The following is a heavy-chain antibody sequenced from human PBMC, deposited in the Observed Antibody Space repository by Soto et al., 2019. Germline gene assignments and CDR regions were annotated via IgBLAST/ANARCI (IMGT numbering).Heavy chain of an antibody. CDR2: INHSGST. D-gene: IGHD6-19*01. CDR1: GGSFSGYY. V-gene: IGHV4-34*01. CDR3: ARGIGSGWTNYYYYYGMDV. Sequence: SETLSLTCAVYGGSFSGYYWSWIRQPPGKGLEWIGEINHSGSTNYNPSLKSRVTISVDTSKNQFSLKLSSVTAADTAVYYCARGIGSGWTNYYYYYGMDVWGQGTTVTVSS. J-gene: IGHJ6*02.